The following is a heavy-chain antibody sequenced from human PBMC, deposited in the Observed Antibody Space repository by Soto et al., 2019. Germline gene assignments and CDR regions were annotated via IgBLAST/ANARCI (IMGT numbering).Heavy chain of an antibody. Sequence: ETLSLTCTVSGGSVSNSNYYWGWIRQSPGKGLEWIGSVYYRGRSYSKSSVKSRITISVDTSKNQFSLNLNSVTASDTAVYFCVSQRTSVLSQAYFDYWGPGALVTVSS. V-gene: IGHV4-39*01. D-gene: IGHD2-8*01. CDR1: GGSVSNSNYY. CDR3: VSQRTSVLSQAYFDY. J-gene: IGHJ4*02. CDR2: VYYRGRS.